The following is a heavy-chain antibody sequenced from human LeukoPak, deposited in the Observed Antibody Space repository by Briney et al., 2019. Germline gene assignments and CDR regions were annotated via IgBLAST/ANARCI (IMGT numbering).Heavy chain of an antibody. J-gene: IGHJ4*02. CDR1: GGSISSSSYY. CDR2: IYYSGST. D-gene: IGHD3-16*01. CDR3: ARTDFLLFGIDY. Sequence: SETLSLTCTASGGSISSSSYYWGWIRQPPGKGLEWIGSIYYSGSTYYNPSLKSRVTISVDTSKNQFSLKLSSVTAADTAVYYCARTDFLLFGIDYWGQGTLVTVSS. V-gene: IGHV4-39*01.